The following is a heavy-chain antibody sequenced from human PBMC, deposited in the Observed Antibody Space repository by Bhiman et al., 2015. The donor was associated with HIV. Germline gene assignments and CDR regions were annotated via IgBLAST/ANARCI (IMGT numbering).Heavy chain of an antibody. CDR1: GFTVSSNY. V-gene: IGHV3-66*02. CDR3: ARDHRDDGLSFDP. CDR2: IYSGGST. D-gene: IGHD1-14*01. J-gene: IGHJ5*02. Sequence: EVQLVESGGGLVQPGGSLRLSCAASGFTVSSNYMSWVRQAPGKGLEWVSVIYSGGSTYYADSVKGRFTISRDNSKNTLYLQMNSLRAEDTAVYYCARDHRDDGLSFDPWGQGTLVTVSS.